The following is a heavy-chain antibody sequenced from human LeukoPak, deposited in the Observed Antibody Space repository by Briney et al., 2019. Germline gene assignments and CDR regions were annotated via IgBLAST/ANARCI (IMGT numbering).Heavy chain of an antibody. Sequence: SETLSLTCTVSGYSVSSGYYWGWIRQPPGKGLEWIGSISHSGSTSYNPSLKSRVTISVDTSKNQFSLKLSSVTAADTAVYYCARGPPRFPNWFDPWGQGILVTVSS. CDR2: ISHSGST. J-gene: IGHJ5*02. CDR1: GYSVSSGYY. CDR3: ARGPPRFPNWFDP. D-gene: IGHD3-16*01. V-gene: IGHV4-38-2*02.